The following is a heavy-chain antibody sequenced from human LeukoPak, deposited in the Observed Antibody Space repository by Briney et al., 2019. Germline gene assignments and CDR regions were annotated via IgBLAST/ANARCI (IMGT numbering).Heavy chain of an antibody. Sequence: GGSLRLSCAASGFTFSSYEMNWVRQAPGKGLEWVSYISSSGGTIYYADSVKGRFTISRDNAKNSLYLQMNSLRAEDTAVYYCAGGGYYDSSGYDYWGQGTLVTVSS. J-gene: IGHJ4*02. CDR1: GFTFSSYE. D-gene: IGHD3-22*01. V-gene: IGHV3-48*03. CDR3: AGGGYYDSSGYDY. CDR2: ISSSGGTI.